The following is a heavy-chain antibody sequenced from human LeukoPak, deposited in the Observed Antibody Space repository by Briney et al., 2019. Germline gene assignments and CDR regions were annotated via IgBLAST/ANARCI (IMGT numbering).Heavy chain of an antibody. Sequence: AGSLRLSCAASGFTFSSYEMNWVRQAPGKGLEWVSYISSSGSTKYYADSVKGRFTISRDNAKNSLYLQMNSLRAEDTAVYYCARDRSGFLFDYWGQGTLVTVSS. J-gene: IGHJ4*02. D-gene: IGHD6-19*01. CDR1: GFTFSSYE. CDR2: ISSSGSTK. CDR3: ARDRSGFLFDY. V-gene: IGHV3-48*03.